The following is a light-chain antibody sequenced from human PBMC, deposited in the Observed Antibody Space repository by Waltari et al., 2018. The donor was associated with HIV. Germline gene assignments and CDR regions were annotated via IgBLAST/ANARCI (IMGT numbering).Light chain of an antibody. Sequence: QSALPQPASVSGSPGQSNTISCTGTSIDVGGYNYLPWYQQHPGKAPKLMLYDVSNRPSGVSNRFSGSKSGNTASLTISGLQAEDEADYYCSSYTSSSTLVFGGGTKLTVL. CDR2: DVS. CDR1: SIDVGGYNY. CDR3: SSYTSSSTLV. V-gene: IGLV2-14*01. J-gene: IGLJ2*01.